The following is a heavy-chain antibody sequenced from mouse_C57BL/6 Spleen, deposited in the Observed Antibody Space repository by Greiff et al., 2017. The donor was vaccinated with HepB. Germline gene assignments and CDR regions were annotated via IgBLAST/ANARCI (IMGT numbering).Heavy chain of an antibody. V-gene: IGHV5-9*01. D-gene: IGHD1-1*01. CDR3: AIHSNCYGSSYWYFDV. J-gene: IGHJ1*03. Sequence: EVHLVESGGGLVKPGGSLKLSCAASGFTFSSYTMSWVRQTPEKRLEWVATISGGGGNTYYPDSVKGRFTISRDNAKNTLYLQMSSLRSEDTALFYCAIHSNCYGSSYWYFDVWGTGTTVTVSS. CDR2: ISGGGGNT. CDR1: GFTFSSYT.